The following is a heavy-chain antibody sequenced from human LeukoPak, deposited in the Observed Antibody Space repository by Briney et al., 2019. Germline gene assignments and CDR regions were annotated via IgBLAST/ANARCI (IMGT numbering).Heavy chain of an antibody. V-gene: IGHV4-34*01. D-gene: IGHD3-10*01. J-gene: IGHJ4*02. CDR3: ATAHYGSGSPYIDY. CDR1: GGSFSGYY. Sequence: SETLSLTCAVYGGSFSGYYWSWIRQPPGKGLEWIGEINHSGSTNYNPSLKSRVTISVDKSKNQFSLKLSSVTAADTAVYYCATAHYGSGSPYIDYWGQGTLVTVSS. CDR2: INHSGST.